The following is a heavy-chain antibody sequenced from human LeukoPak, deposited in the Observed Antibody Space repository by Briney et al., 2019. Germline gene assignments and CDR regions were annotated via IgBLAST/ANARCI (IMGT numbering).Heavy chain of an antibody. D-gene: IGHD3-10*01. CDR1: GYTFTGYY. V-gene: IGHV1-24*01. CDR3: ATAPWNAENYYGSGSYSTRFDY. Sequence: ASVKVSCKASGYTFTGYYMHWVRQAPGQGLEWMGGFDPEDGETIYAQKFQGRVTMTEDTSTDTAYMELSSLRSEDTAVYYCATAPWNAENYYGSGSYSTRFDYWGQGTLVTVSS. J-gene: IGHJ4*02. CDR2: FDPEDGET.